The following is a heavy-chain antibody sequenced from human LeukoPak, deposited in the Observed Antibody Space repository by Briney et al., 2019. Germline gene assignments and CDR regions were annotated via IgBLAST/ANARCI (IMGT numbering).Heavy chain of an antibody. D-gene: IGHD6-13*01. CDR2: IYYSGST. V-gene: IGHV4-59*01. CDR3: ARELWQQLVRGAFDI. J-gene: IGHJ3*02. Sequence: TSETLSLTCTVSGGSISSYYWSWIRQPPGKGLEWIGYIYYSGSTNYNPSLKSRVTISVDTSKNQFSLKLSSVTAADTAVYYCARELWQQLVRGAFDIWGQGTMVTVSS. CDR1: GGSISSYY.